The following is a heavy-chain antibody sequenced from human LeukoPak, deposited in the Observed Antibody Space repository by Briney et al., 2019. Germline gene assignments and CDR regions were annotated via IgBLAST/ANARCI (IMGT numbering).Heavy chain of an antibody. CDR2: ISGRGDYT. V-gene: IGHV3-23*01. J-gene: IGHJ4*02. Sequence: LGGSLRLSCAASGFTFTNYAMNWVRQAPGKGLHWVSTISGRGDYTYYADSVKGRFTISRDNAQNSLYLQMNGLRVEDTAVYYCTRRLDDWGQGTLVTVSS. CDR3: TRRLDD. CDR1: GFTFTNYA. D-gene: IGHD3-16*01.